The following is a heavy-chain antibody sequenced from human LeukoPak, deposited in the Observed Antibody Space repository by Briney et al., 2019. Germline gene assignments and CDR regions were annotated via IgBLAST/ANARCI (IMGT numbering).Heavy chain of an antibody. CDR2: ISGYNGNT. D-gene: IGHD3-22*01. Sequence: ASVKVSCKASGYTFTTYNINWVRQAPGQGLEWMGWISGYNGNTNYAQKLQGRVTMTTDTSTSTAYMELWSLKSDDTAVYYCASLKNYYDSSGYLVTDAFDIWGQGTMVTVSS. V-gene: IGHV1-18*01. J-gene: IGHJ3*02. CDR3: ASLKNYYDSSGYLVTDAFDI. CDR1: GYTFTTYN.